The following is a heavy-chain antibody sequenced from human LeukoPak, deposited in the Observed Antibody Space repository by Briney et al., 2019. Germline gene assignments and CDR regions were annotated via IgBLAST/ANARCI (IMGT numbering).Heavy chain of an antibody. CDR1: AFTFSDYY. CDR2: ITTSGNTM. CDR3: AREAPQFKASDI. Sequence: GGSLRLSCAASAFTFSDYYMSWIRQAPGKGLEWVSYITTSGNTMYYADSVKGRFTISRDNAKNSLYLQMNSLRVEDTAVYYCAREAPQFKASDIWGQGTMVTVSS. V-gene: IGHV3-11*04. J-gene: IGHJ3*02.